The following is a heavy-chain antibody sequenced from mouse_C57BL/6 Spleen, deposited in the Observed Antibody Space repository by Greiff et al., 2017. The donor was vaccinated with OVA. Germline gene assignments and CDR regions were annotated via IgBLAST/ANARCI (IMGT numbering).Heavy chain of an antibody. D-gene: IGHD2-3*01. J-gene: IGHJ4*01. CDR2: IDPSDSYT. Sequence: QVQLQQPGAELEMPGASVKLSCKASGYTFTSYWMHWVKQRPGQGLEWIGEIDPSDSYTNYNQKFKGKSTLTVDKSSSTAYMQLSSLTSEDSAVYYCARRLIYDGYYDYAMDYWGQGTSVTVSS. CDR1: GYTFTSYW. V-gene: IGHV1-69*01. CDR3: ARRLIYDGYYDYAMDY.